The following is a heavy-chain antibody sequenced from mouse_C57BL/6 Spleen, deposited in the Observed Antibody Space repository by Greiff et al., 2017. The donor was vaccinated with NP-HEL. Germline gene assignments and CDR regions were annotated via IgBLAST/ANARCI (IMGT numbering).Heavy chain of an antibody. CDR3: ARYDDGYSYYAMDY. CDR1: GYAFTNYL. D-gene: IGHD2-3*01. V-gene: IGHV1-54*01. J-gene: IGHJ4*01. CDR2: INPGSGGT. Sequence: VQLQQSGAELVRPGTSVKVSCKASGYAFTNYLIEWVKQRPGQGLEWIGVINPGSGGTNYNEKFKGKATLTADKSSSTAYRQLSSLTSEDSAVYFCARYDDGYSYYAMDYWGQGTSVTVSA.